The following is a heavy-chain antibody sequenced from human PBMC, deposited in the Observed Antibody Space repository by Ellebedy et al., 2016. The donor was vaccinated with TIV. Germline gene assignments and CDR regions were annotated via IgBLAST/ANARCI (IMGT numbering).Heavy chain of an antibody. Sequence: MPSETLSLTCTVSGNSISSGYFWGCIRQPPGKGLEGIGYIYSSGSGEYNPSLKSRVTMSVDTSRGQFSLRLNSVTAADTAVYYCARSGGWYTPYDYWGQGTLVTVSS. D-gene: IGHD6-19*01. CDR2: IYSSGSG. J-gene: IGHJ4*02. CDR1: GNSISSGYF. CDR3: ARSGGWYTPYDY. V-gene: IGHV4-61*01.